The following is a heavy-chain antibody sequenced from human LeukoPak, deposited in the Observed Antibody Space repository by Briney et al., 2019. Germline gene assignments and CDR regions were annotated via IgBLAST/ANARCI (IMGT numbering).Heavy chain of an antibody. CDR3: ARDARIQHYYLDY. J-gene: IGHJ4*02. Sequence: PGGSLRLSCAASGFTFSSYGMHWVRQAPGKGLEWVAVIWYDGDNKYYADSVKGRFTISRDNSKNTLYVQMNSLRAEDTAVYYCARDARIQHYYLDYWGQGTLVTVSS. CDR2: IWYDGDNK. CDR1: GFTFSSYG. D-gene: IGHD5-18*01. V-gene: IGHV3-33*01.